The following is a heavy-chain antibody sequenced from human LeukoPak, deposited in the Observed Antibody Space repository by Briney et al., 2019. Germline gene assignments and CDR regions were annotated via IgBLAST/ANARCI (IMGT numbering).Heavy chain of an antibody. D-gene: IGHD4-17*01. J-gene: IGHJ5*02. CDR3: ARGDYGDDNWFDP. Sequence: SETLSLTCTVSGASISSSSYSWGWIRQPPGKGLEWIGSIYYSGSTYYNPSLKSRVTISVDTSKNQFSLKLSSVTAADTAVYYCARGDYGDDNWFDPWGQGTLVTVSS. CDR1: GASISSSSYS. V-gene: IGHV4-39*07. CDR2: IYYSGST.